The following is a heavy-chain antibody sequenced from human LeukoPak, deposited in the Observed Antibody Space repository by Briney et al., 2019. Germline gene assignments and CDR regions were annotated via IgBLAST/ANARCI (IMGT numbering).Heavy chain of an antibody. V-gene: IGHV4-39*01. J-gene: IGHJ4*02. Sequence: SESLFLTCVVAGGSTSRNSDYWGWVRQAPGEGLEWIGSIYQSGSTYYKPSLKSRVTMSIDTSKNQFSLRLSSVTAADTAVYYCARQYNWNFLDSWGQGILVTVSS. CDR1: GGSTSRNSDY. CDR3: ARQYNWNFLDS. CDR2: IYQSGST. D-gene: IGHD1-7*01.